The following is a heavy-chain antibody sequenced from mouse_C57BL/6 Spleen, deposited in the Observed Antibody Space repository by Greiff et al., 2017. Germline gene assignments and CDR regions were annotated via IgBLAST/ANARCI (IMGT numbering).Heavy chain of an antibody. Sequence: EVQLQESGPGLVKPSQSLSLTCSVTGYSITSGYYWNWIRQFPGNKLEWMGYISYDGSNNYNPSLKNRISITRDTSKNQFFLKLNSVTTEDTATYYCARDTVVADYWGQGTTLTVSS. J-gene: IGHJ2*01. CDR1: GYSITSGYY. CDR2: ISYDGSN. CDR3: ARDTVVADY. V-gene: IGHV3-6*01. D-gene: IGHD1-1*01.